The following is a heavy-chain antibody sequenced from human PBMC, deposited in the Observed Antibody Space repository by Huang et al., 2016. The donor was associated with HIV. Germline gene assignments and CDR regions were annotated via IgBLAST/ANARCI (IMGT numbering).Heavy chain of an antibody. CDR1: GGTFISYA. CDR3: AREAAGSGSDYIPRFDY. D-gene: IGHD5-12*01. J-gene: IGHJ4*02. CDR2: ILPIFRTA. V-gene: IGHV1-69*01. Sequence: QVHLVQSGAAVKKPGSSVKMSCRASGGTFISYAITWVRQAPGQGLEWVGQILPIFRTANYARKFQGRVTITAVESTNTVFMEIRSLRSADTAVYYCAREAAGSGSDYIPRFDYWGQGSPVTVSS.